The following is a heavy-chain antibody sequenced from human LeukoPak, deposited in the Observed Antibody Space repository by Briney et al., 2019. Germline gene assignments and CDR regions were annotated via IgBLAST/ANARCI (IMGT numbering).Heavy chain of an antibody. D-gene: IGHD3-22*01. J-gene: IGHJ1*01. CDR1: GFTFSNYW. CDR2: IKTDGSEK. CDR3: ATYSSLNRREFQF. Sequence: GGSLRLSCEGSGFTFSNYWMGWVRQAPGKGLQWVANIKTDGSEKYYVDSVKGRLTISRDNAKNSLYLQMNSLRAEDTAVYYCATYSSLNRREFQFWGQGTLLTVSS. V-gene: IGHV3-7*01.